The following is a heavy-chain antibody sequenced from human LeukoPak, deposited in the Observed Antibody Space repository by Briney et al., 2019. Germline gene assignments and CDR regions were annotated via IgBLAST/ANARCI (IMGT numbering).Heavy chain of an antibody. V-gene: IGHV4-4*07. CDR2: IYTSGST. CDR3: ARERRYCSSTSCYIDY. D-gene: IGHD2-2*02. Sequence: SETLSLXCTVSGGSISSYYWSWIRQPAGKGLEWIGRIYTSGSTNYNPSLKSRVTMSVDTSKNQFSLKLSSVTAADTAVYYCARERRYCSSTSCYIDYWGQGTLVTVSS. J-gene: IGHJ4*02. CDR1: GGSISSYY.